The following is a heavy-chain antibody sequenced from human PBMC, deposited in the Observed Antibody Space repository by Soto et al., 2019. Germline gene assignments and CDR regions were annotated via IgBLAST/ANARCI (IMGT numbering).Heavy chain of an antibody. CDR3: SIKHHDEFDY. V-gene: IGHV3-33*08. J-gene: IGHJ4*02. CDR1: GFTFSTYG. CDR2: IWHDGSNK. Sequence: GGSLRLSCAGSGFTFSTYGMHWVRQAPGKGLEWVAVIWHDGSNKHYADSVKGRFTISRDNSENTLYLQMNSLRAEDTAVYYCSIKHHDEFDYWGQGTMVPVSS. D-gene: IGHD1-1*01.